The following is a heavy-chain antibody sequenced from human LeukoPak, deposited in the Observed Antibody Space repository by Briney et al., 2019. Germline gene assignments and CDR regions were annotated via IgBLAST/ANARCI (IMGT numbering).Heavy chain of an antibody. Sequence: SVKVSCKASGGTFSSYAISWVRQAPGQGLEWMGRIIPILGIANYAQKFQGRVTITADKSTSTAYMELSSLRSEDTAVYYCARVGRSSGRYYFDYWGQGTLVTVSS. V-gene: IGHV1-69*04. J-gene: IGHJ4*02. D-gene: IGHD6-19*01. CDR2: IIPILGIA. CDR1: GGTFSSYA. CDR3: ARVGRSSGRYYFDY.